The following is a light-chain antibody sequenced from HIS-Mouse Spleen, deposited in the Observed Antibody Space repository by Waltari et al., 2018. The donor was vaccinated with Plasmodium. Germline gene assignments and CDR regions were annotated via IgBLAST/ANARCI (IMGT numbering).Light chain of an antibody. CDR2: KDS. V-gene: IGLV3-25*03. Sequence: SYELTQPPSVSVSPGQTARITCSGDALPKQYAYWYQQKPGQAPVLVIYKDSERPSGLSERFSGASSGTRVTMTISGVQAEDEADYYCQSADSSGTWVFGGGTKLTVL. J-gene: IGLJ3*02. CDR1: ALPKQY. CDR3: QSADSSGTWV.